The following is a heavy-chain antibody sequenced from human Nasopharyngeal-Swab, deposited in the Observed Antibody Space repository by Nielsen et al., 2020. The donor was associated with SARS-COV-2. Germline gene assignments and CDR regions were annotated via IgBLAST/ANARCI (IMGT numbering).Heavy chain of an antibody. D-gene: IGHD5-24*01. CDR2: SDERRRT. Sequence: SETLSLTCTVSGSSISSSSYSWGWIRQPPVTGLDWIGNSDERRRTFYNLSPKRRVSISVDMSKNQFSLNMHSVTAADTGVYYCASYLGVDGQKRFDYWGQGTLVTVSS. J-gene: IGHJ4*02. CDR1: GSSISSSSYS. V-gene: IGHV4-39*01. CDR3: ASYLGVDGQKRFDY.